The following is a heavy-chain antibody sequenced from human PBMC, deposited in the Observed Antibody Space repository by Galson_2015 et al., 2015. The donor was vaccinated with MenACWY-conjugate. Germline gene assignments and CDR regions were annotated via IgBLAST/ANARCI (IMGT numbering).Heavy chain of an antibody. D-gene: IGHD4-23*01. CDR2: ISSSSSTI. J-gene: IGHJ4*02. CDR1: GFTFSSYS. V-gene: IGHV3-48*04. CDR3: ARESGPDYGGNFYYFDY. Sequence: SLRLSCAASGFTFSSYSMNWVRQAPGKGLEWVSYISSSSSTIYYADSVKGRFTISRDNAKNSLYLQMNSLRAEDTAVYYCARESGPDYGGNFYYFDYWGQGTLVTVSS.